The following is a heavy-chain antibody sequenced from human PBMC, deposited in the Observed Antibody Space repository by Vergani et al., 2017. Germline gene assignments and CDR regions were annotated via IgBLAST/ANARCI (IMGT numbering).Heavy chain of an antibody. CDR3: ARELSYYYGSGSDDYNPYYYEGMDV. J-gene: IGHJ6*02. D-gene: IGHD3-10*01. CDR2: TYYSGTT. CDR1: GAYVGSGGYY. Sequence: QVQLQESGPGLVKASQTLSLTCSVSGAYVGSGGYYWSWVRQRPGMGLDWIGYTYYSGTTYYNPSLESRLTISLDTSENHLSLKLTSVTAGDTAVYFCARELSYYYGSGSDDYNPYYYEGMDVWGPGTTVTVSS. V-gene: IGHV4-31*03.